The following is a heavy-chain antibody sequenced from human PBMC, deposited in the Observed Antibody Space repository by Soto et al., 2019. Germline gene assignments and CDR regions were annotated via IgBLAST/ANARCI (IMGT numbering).Heavy chain of an antibody. J-gene: IGHJ4*02. CDR1: GGSISSYY. CDR2: IYFSGST. Sequence: PSETLSLTCTVSGGSISSYYWSWIRQPPGKGLEWIGHIYFSGSTNYNPSLKSRVTISVDTSKNQFSLKLSSVTAADTAMYYCAGGVSLAFWGQGTLVTVSS. CDR3: AGGVSLAF. D-gene: IGHD3-16*01. V-gene: IGHV4-59*01.